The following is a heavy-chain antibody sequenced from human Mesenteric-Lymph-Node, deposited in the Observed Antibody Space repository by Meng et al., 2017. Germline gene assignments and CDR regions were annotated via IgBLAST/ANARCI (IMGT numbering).Heavy chain of an antibody. J-gene: IGHJ4*02. CDR1: GYTFTDYY. V-gene: IGHV1-2*06. CDR2: INPNNGGT. Sequence: QVQLVQSGAEVKKFGASVKVSCKASGYTFTDYYIHWMRQAPGQGLEWMGRINPNNGGTNYAQKFQGRVTMSRDTSITTAYMEVSSLRSDDTAVYYCARRADYWGQGTLVTVSS. CDR3: ARRADY.